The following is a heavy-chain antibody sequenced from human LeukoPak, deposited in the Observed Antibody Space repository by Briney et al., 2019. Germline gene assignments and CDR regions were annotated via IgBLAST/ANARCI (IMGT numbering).Heavy chain of an antibody. D-gene: IGHD1-26*01. J-gene: IGHJ4*02. V-gene: IGHV4-61*02. CDR2: IYTSGST. CDR3: ARDTGSGSYPLTFDY. CDR1: GGSISSSSYY. Sequence: PSETLSLTCTVSGGSISSSSYYWSWIRQPAGKGLEWIGRIYTSGSTNYNPSLKSRVAMSVDTSKNQFSLKLSSVTAADTAVYYCARDTGSGSYPLTFDYWGQGTLVTVSS.